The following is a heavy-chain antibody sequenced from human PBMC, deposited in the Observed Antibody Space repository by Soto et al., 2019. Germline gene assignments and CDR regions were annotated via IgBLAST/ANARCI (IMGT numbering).Heavy chain of an antibody. D-gene: IGHD2-2*01. V-gene: IGHV3-11*05. J-gene: IGHJ6*02. CDR1: GFTFSDYY. CDR2: ISSSSSYT. Sequence: PGGSLRLSCAASGFTFSDYYMSWIRQAPGKGLEWVSYISSSSSYTNYADSVKGRFTISRDNAKNSLYLQMNSLRAEDTAVYYCARGYCSSTSCYSVGGGDYYYYGMDVWGQGTTVTVSS. CDR3: ARGYCSSTSCYSVGGGDYYYYGMDV.